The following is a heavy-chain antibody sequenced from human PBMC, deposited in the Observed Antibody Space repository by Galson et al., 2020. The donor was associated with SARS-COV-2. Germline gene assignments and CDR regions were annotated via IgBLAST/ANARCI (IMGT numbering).Heavy chain of an antibody. Sequence: GESLKISCAASGFTFTSHAMSWVRPAPGKGLEWVAGISGDGIITYLADSVKGRFTISRDNSKNTLYLHMNSLRVEDTAVYYCARDPNYYSRVTQGAPSDYWGQGTLVTVSS. CDR1: GFTFTSHA. V-gene: IGHV3-23*01. J-gene: IGHJ4*02. CDR2: ISGDGIIT. D-gene: IGHD3-10*01. CDR3: ARDPNYYSRVTQGAPSDY.